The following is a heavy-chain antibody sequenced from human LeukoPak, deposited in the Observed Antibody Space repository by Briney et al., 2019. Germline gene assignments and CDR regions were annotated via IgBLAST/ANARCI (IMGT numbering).Heavy chain of an antibody. J-gene: IGHJ6*02. V-gene: IGHV4-30-2*01. Sequence: PSQTLSLTCAVSGGSISSGGYSWSWIRQPPGKGLEWIGYIYHSGSTYYNPSLKSRVTISVDRSKNQFSLKLSSVTAADTAVYYCASRLAAAGNYYYYYGMDVWGQGTTVTVSS. D-gene: IGHD6-13*01. CDR3: ASRLAAAGNYYYYYGMDV. CDR1: GGSISSGGYS. CDR2: IYHSGST.